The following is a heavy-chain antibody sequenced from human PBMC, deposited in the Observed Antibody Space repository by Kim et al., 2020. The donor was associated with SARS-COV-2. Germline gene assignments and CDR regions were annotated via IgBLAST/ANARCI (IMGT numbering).Heavy chain of an antibody. V-gene: IGHV3-30*07. CDR3: ARAGWQQLGSGFH. D-gene: IGHD6-13*01. J-gene: IGHJ4*02. Sequence: ESVKGRLTMSRDKYKNTLYLQMNSLRAEDTDVYYCARAGWQQLGSGFHWGQGTLVTVSS.